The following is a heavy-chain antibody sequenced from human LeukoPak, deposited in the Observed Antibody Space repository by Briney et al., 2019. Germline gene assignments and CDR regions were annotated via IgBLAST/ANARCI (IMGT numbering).Heavy chain of an antibody. V-gene: IGHV3-33*01. D-gene: IGHD5-12*01. Sequence: PGRSLRLSCAASGFTFSSYGMHWVRQAPGKGLEWVAVIWYDGSNKYYADSVKGRFTISRDNSKNTLYLQMNSLRAEDTAVYYCARETASVRGSSGNAFDIWGQGTMVTVSS. CDR2: IWYDGSNK. J-gene: IGHJ3*02. CDR3: ARETASVRGSSGNAFDI. CDR1: GFTFSSYG.